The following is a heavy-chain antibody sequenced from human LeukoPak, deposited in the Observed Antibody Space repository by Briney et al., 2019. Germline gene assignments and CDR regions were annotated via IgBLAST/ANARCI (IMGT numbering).Heavy chain of an antibody. CDR3: AIPYGSGSYYSDYYYYYMDV. J-gene: IGHJ6*03. D-gene: IGHD3-10*01. CDR1: GYTFTGYY. CDR2: INPNSGGT. V-gene: IGHV1-2*02. Sequence: GASVKVSCKASGYTFTGYYMHWVRQAPGQGLEWMGWINPNSGGTNYAQKFQGRVTMTRDTSISTAYMELSRLRSDDTAVYYCAIPYGSGSYYSDYYYYYMDVWGKGTTVTVSS.